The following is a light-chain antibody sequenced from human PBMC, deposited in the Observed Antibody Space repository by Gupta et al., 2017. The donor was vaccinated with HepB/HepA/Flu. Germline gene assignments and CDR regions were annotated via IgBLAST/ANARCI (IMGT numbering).Light chain of an antibody. J-gene: IGKJ2*04. Sequence: DIMMTQSPDSLAVSLGERATINYKSSQNVLYSSNNKNYLAWYQQKPGQPPKLLIYWASTRESGVPDRFSGSGSGTDFTLTISSLQAEDVAVYYCQQYYSTPCSFGQGTKLEIK. V-gene: IGKV4-1*01. CDR1: QNVLYSSNNKNY. CDR2: WAS. CDR3: QQYYSTPCS.